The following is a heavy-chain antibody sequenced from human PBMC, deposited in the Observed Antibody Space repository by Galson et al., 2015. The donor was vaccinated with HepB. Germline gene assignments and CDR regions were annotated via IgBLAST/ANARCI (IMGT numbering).Heavy chain of an antibody. CDR1: GGTFSSYA. D-gene: IGHD5-18*01. CDR2: IIPIFGTA. J-gene: IGHJ6*02. V-gene: IGHV1-69*05. Sequence: SVKVSCKASGGTFSSYAISWVRQAPGQGLEWMGGIIPIFGTANYAQKFQGRVTITTDESTSTAYMELSSLRSEDTAVYYCAADWTDTAMVGHYYYYGMDVWGQGTTVTVSS. CDR3: AADWTDTAMVGHYYYYGMDV.